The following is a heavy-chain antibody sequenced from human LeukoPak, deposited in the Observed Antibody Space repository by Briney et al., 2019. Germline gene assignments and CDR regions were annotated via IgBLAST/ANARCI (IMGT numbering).Heavy chain of an antibody. CDR2: INPNSGGT. CDR3: ARGQKYYDILTGYYDFDY. J-gene: IGHJ4*02. CDR1: GYTFTGYY. Sequence: ASVKVSCKASGYTFTGYYMHWVRQAPGQGLEWMGWINPNSGGTNYAQKFQGRVTMTRDTSIRTAYMELSRLRSDDTAVYYCARGQKYYDILTGYYDFDYWGQGTLVTVSS. V-gene: IGHV1-2*02. D-gene: IGHD3-9*01.